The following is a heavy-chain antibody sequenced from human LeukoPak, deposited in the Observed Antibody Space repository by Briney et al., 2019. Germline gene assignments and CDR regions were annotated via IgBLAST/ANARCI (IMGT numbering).Heavy chain of an antibody. J-gene: IGHJ5*02. CDR1: GGTFSSYA. CDR2: IIPIFGTA. Sequence: SVKVSFKASGGTFSSYAISWVRQAPGQGLEWMGGIIPIFGTANYPQKFQGRVTITADESTSTAYMELSSLRSEDTAVYYCARPNPPPRDWNDVGWFDPWGQGTLVTVSS. CDR3: ARPNPPPRDWNDVGWFDP. V-gene: IGHV1-69*01. D-gene: IGHD1-1*01.